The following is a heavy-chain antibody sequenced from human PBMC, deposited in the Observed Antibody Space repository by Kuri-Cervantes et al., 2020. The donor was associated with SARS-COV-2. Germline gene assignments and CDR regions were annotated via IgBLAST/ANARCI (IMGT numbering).Heavy chain of an antibody. D-gene: IGHD3-3*01. J-gene: IGHJ3*02. V-gene: IGHV1-24*01. Sequence: ASVKVSCWVSGYTLTELSMHWLRQAPGKGLEWMGGFDPEDGETIYAQKFQGRVTMTEDKSTDTAYMELSSLRSEDTAVYYCARWDDFWSGDDAFDIWGQGTMVTVSS. CDR3: ARWDDFWSGDDAFDI. CDR2: FDPEDGET. CDR1: GYTLTELS.